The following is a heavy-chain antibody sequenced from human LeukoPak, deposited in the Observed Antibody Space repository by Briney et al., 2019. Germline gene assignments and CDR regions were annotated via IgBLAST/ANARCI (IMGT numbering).Heavy chain of an antibody. CDR3: ARDLNYGSGSSGEDY. V-gene: IGHV1-2*02. Sequence: GASVKVSCKASGYTFTDYHMHWVRQAPGQGLEWMGWINPNSGGTNYAQKFQGRVTMTRDTSISTAYMELSRLRSDDTAVYYCARDLNYGSGSSGEDYWGQGTLVTVSS. CDR2: INPNSGGT. CDR1: GYTFTDYH. J-gene: IGHJ4*02. D-gene: IGHD3-10*01.